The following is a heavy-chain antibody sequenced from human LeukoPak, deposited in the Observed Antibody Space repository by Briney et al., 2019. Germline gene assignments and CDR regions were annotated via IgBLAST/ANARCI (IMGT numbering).Heavy chain of an antibody. Sequence: ASVKVSYKVSGYTLTELSMHWVRQAPGKGLEWMGGFDPEDGETIYAQKFQGRVTMTEDTSTDTAYMELSSLRSEDTAVYYCARGEMITFGGVIVISTFDIWGQGTMVTVS. CDR2: FDPEDGET. V-gene: IGHV1-24*01. J-gene: IGHJ3*02. D-gene: IGHD3-16*02. CDR3: ARGEMITFGGVIVISTFDI. CDR1: GYTLTELS.